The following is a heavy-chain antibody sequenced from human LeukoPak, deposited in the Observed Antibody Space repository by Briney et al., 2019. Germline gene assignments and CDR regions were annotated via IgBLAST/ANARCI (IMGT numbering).Heavy chain of an antibody. Sequence: TGGSLRLSCAASGFTFSSYSMNWVRQAPGKGLEWVSSISSSSSYIYYADSVKGRFTISRDNAKNSLYLQMNSLRAEDTAVYYCAKVGVLAGSKYFDYWGQGTLVTVSS. CDR1: GFTFSSYS. CDR2: ISSSSSYI. D-gene: IGHD3-10*01. V-gene: IGHV3-21*01. J-gene: IGHJ4*02. CDR3: AKVGVLAGSKYFDY.